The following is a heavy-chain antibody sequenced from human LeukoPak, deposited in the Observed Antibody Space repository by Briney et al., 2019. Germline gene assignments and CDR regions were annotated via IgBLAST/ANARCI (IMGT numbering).Heavy chain of an antibody. Sequence: SETLSLTCTVSGGSISSGSYYWSWIRQPAGKGLEWIGRIYTSGSTNYNPSLKSRVTISVDTSKNQFSLKLSSVTAADTAVYYCARGVYYDTSDNWFDPWGQGTLVTVSS. J-gene: IGHJ5*02. CDR3: ARGVYYDTSDNWFDP. CDR2: IYTSGST. CDR1: GGSISSGSYY. D-gene: IGHD3-22*01. V-gene: IGHV4-61*02.